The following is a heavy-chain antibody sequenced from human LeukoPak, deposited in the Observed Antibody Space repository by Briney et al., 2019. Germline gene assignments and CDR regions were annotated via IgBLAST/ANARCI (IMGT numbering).Heavy chain of an antibody. V-gene: IGHV3-21*01. Sequence: GGSLSLFCAASGFTFSSYSMNWVRQAPGKGREWVSSISSRSNYIYYADSVKGRFTISRDNAKNSLYLQMNSLRAEDTAVYYCARAVAGCFDYWGQGTLVTVSS. J-gene: IGHJ4*02. CDR3: ARAVAGCFDY. D-gene: IGHD6-19*01. CDR1: GFTFSSYS. CDR2: ISSRSNYI.